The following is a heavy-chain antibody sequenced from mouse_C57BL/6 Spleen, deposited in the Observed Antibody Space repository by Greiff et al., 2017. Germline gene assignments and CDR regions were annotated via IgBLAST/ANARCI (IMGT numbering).Heavy chain of an antibody. CDR2: INPSSGYT. CDR3: ARWNYGSSYEGAMDY. Sequence: QVQLKQSGAELAKPGASVKLSCKASGYTFTSYWMHWVKQRPGQGLEWIGYINPSSGYTKYNQKFKDKATLTADKSSSTAYMQLSSLTYEDSAVYYCARWNYGSSYEGAMDYWGQGTSDTVSS. J-gene: IGHJ4*01. CDR1: GYTFTSYW. D-gene: IGHD1-1*01. V-gene: IGHV1-7*01.